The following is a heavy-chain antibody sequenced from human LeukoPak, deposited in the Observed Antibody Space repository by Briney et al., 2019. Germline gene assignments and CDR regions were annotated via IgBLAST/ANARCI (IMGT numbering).Heavy chain of an antibody. CDR3: ARVAEYCSSTRCNYNYYGMDV. J-gene: IGHJ6*02. V-gene: IGHV3-7*01. CDR1: GFIFRSYW. D-gene: IGHD2-2*01. CDR2: IKQDGSDK. Sequence: PGGSLRLSCAASGFIFRSYWMTWARQAPGKGLDWVANIKQDGSDKYYVDSVKGRFTISRDNAKNSLYLQMNSLRAEDTAVYYCARVAEYCSSTRCNYNYYGMDVWGQGTTVTVSS.